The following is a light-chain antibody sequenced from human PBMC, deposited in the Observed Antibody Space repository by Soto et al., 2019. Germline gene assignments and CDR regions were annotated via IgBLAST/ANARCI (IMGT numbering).Light chain of an antibody. CDR3: QQSNSYTIT. CDR2: EAS. Sequence: DIQSTQSPATLSASAGARVTISCRASQSITRWLTWYPKQTGKDPKLLIYEASSLQSGVPSRFSGSVSGTEFDLTIRGLKTDDCASYYGQQSNSYTITFCPLTRREIK. V-gene: IGKV1-5*01. J-gene: IGKJ5*01. CDR1: QSITRW.